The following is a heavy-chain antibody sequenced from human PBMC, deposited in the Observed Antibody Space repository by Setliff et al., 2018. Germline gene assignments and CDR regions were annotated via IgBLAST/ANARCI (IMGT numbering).Heavy chain of an antibody. CDR2: INHGGDT. CDR1: GGSFTNYY. V-gene: IGHV4-38-2*02. J-gene: IGHJ5*02. CDR3: VRRTYYYDTSPMGWFDP. D-gene: IGHD3-22*01. Sequence: PSETLSLTCTVYGGSFTNYYWGWIRQPPGKGLEWIGSINHGGDTSYNPSLQSRVAISVDPSNNQFSLKLSSVTAADTAVYYCVRRTYYYDTSPMGWFDPWGQGILVTVSS.